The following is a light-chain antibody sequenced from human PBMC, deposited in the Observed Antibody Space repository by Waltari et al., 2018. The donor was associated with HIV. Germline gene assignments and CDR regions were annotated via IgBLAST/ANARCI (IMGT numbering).Light chain of an antibody. J-gene: IGKJ3*01. CDR3: LQHKTYLGT. V-gene: IGKV1-17*02. CDR2: VAS. Sequence: DIQMTQSPSSLSASVGDRVTITCRASQDIGNALDWYQQKSGKAPKRLIYVASSLQSGVPSRFSGSGSGTEFTLTIYNLQPEDFATYYCLQHKTYLGTFGPGTKVDIQ. CDR1: QDIGNA.